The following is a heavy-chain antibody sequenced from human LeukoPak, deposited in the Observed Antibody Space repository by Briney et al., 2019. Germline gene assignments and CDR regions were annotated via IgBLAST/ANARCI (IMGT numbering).Heavy chain of an antibody. V-gene: IGHV4-38-2*01. CDR2: ISHTGSV. CDR1: GFSLSNDYY. J-gene: IGHJ4*02. Sequence: PSETLSLTCAVSGFSLSNDYYWGWIRQPPGKGLEWVGNISHTGSVYYNPSLKSRATISVDRSKNHVSLKVTSVTAAATARYPCXRCGPLXEXTSXDYWGQXTLVXVSS. CDR3: XRCGPLXEXTSXDY. D-gene: IGHD2/OR15-2a*01.